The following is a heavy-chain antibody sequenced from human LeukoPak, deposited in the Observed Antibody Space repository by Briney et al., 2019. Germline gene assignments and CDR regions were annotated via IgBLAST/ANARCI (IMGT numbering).Heavy chain of an antibody. CDR3: ARGLHLRYYDRSGYFDY. CDR1: GYTFTNYY. CDR2: INPSGGYT. V-gene: IGHV1-46*01. J-gene: IGHJ4*02. D-gene: IGHD3-22*01. Sequence: GASVKVSCKASGYTFTNYYMHWVRQAPGQGLEWMGLINPSGGYTNYAQKSQGRVTMIRDTSTSTVYMELSSLRSEDTAVYYCARGLHLRYYDRSGYFDYWGQGTLVTVSS.